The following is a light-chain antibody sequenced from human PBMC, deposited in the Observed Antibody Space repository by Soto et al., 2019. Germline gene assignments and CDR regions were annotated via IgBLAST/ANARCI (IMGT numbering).Light chain of an antibody. CDR2: GAS. CDR3: QQYNNWPVYT. J-gene: IGKJ2*01. CDR1: QSVSSN. Sequence: EIVMTQSPATLSVSPGERATLSCRASQSVSSNLAWYQQKPGQAPRLLIYGASTRATGIPARFSGSGSGTECTLTISSLQSEDFAVYYCQQYNNWPVYTFGQGTMLEIK. V-gene: IGKV3-15*01.